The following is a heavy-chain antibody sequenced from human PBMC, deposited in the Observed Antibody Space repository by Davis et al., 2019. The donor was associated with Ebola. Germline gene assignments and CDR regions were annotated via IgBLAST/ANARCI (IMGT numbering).Heavy chain of an antibody. Sequence: DSVTGRFTISRDNAKNSLFLQMNSLRDEDTAVYYCARDPYSSSSGDLYYYYYGMDVWGQGTTVTVSS. V-gene: IGHV3-48*02. D-gene: IGHD6-6*01. J-gene: IGHJ6*02. CDR3: ARDPYSSSSGDLYYYYYGMDV.